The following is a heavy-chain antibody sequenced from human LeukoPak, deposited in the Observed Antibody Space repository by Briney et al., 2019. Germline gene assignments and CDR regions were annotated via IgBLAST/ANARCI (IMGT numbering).Heavy chain of an antibody. CDR1: GFTFDDYA. CDR2: ISWNSGSI. J-gene: IGHJ4*02. V-gene: IGHV3-9*01. Sequence: GGSLRLSCAASGFTFDDYAMHWVRQAPGKGLEWVSGISWNSGSIGYADSVKGRFTISRDNAKNSLYLQMNSLRAEDTAVYYCARERSENYFDYWGQGTLVTVSS. D-gene: IGHD1-14*01. CDR3: ARERSENYFDY.